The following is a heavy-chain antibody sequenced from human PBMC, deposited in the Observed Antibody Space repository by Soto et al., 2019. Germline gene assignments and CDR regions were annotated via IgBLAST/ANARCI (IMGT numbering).Heavy chain of an antibody. CDR3: ARFVCSGSFLHFYFSN. D-gene: IGHD3-10*02. Sequence: SGPTLVNPTQTLTLTCTFSGFSLNTRGVSVSWVRQSPGKALEWLALLDWEDDSYFSTSLKTGLSVSGDPSKNQVVLTLTNVDPVDPGTYFCARFVCSGSFLHFYFSNWAPGTLVTVSS. V-gene: IGHV2-70*20. CDR1: GFSLNTRGVS. J-gene: IGHJ4*02. CDR2: LDWEDDS.